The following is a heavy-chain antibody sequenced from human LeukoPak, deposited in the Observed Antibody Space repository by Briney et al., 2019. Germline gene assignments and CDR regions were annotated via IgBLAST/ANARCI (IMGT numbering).Heavy chain of an antibody. J-gene: IGHJ3*02. D-gene: IGHD2-15*01. CDR1: GFTFSRDW. V-gene: IGHV3-74*01. CDR3: LVILTEPTSPSPDGLDI. Sequence: GGSLRLSCAASGFTFSRDWMHWVRQVPGKGLVWVSRIDSDDGSTSCADSVKGRFTISRDNAKKTLYLQMNSLRVEDTAVYYCLVILTEPTSPSPDGLDIWGQGTMVTASS. CDR2: IDSDDGST.